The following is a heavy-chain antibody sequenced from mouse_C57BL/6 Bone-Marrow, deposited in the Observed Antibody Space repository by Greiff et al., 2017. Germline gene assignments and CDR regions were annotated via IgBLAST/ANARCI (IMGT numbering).Heavy chain of an antibody. V-gene: IGHV1-55*01. Sequence: QVQLQQPGAELVKPGASVKMSCKASGYTFTSYWITWVKQRPGKGLEWIGDIYPGSGSTNYNEKLKSKATLTVDTSSITAYMQLSSLTSEYSAVYYCARGDDAMDDWGQGTSVTVSS. CDR3: ARGDDAMDD. J-gene: IGHJ4*01. CDR2: IYPGSGST. CDR1: GYTFTSYW. D-gene: IGHD3-3*01.